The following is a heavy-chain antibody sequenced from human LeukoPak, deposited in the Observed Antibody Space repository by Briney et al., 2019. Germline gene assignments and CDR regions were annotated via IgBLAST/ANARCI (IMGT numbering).Heavy chain of an antibody. CDR1: GFTFSSYS. J-gene: IGHJ4*02. CDR2: ISSSSSYI. Sequence: GGSLRLSCAASGFTFSSYSMNWVRQAPGKGLEWVSSISSSSSYIYYADSVKGRFTISRDNAKNSLYLQMNSLRAEDTAVYYCARGWVYCSSTSCYHFDYWGQGTLVTVSS. V-gene: IGHV3-21*04. CDR3: ARGWVYCSSTSCYHFDY. D-gene: IGHD2-2*01.